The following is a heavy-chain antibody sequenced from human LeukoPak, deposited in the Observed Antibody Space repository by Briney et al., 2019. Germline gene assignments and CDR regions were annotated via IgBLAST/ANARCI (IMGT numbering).Heavy chain of an antibody. CDR3: ARDGGPETGNPHWYFDL. CDR2: IYSGGST. V-gene: IGHV3-66*01. J-gene: IGHJ2*01. D-gene: IGHD1-1*01. Sequence: GGSLRLSCAASGFTVSSNYMSWVNQAPGKGLEWVSVIYSGGSTYYADSVKGRFTISRDNSKNTLYLQMNSLRAEDTAVYYCARDGGPETGNPHWYFDLWGRGTLVTVSS. CDR1: GFTVSSNY.